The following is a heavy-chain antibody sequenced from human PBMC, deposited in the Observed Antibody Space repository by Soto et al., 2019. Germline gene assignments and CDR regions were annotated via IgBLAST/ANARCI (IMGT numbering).Heavy chain of an antibody. D-gene: IGHD7-27*01. J-gene: IGHJ4*02. V-gene: IGHV4-59*11. CDR3: TRANWYSEY. CDR2: IYYNGNT. CDR1: GGSISNHY. Sequence: QVQLQESGPGLVKPSETLSLTCTVSGGSISNHYWSWIRQPPGKGLEWIAYIYYNGNTNYNPPLKSRVTMSVDTSKNQISQKLSSVTVADTAVYYCTRANWYSEYWGQGTLVTVSS.